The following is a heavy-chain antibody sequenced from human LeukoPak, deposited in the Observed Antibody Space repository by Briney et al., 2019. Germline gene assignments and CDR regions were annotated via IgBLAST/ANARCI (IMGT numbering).Heavy chain of an antibody. CDR1: GFTFSSYE. V-gene: IGHV3-48*03. D-gene: IGHD5-18*01. J-gene: IGHJ4*02. CDR3: ARSKYTYEIDY. Sequence: RGSRRLSCAASGFTFSSYEMNWVRQAPGKGLEWVSYIRSSGTTIYYADSVKGRFTISRDNAKNSLYLQMNSLRAEDTAVYYCARSKYTYEIDYWGQGTLVTVSP. CDR2: IRSSGTTI.